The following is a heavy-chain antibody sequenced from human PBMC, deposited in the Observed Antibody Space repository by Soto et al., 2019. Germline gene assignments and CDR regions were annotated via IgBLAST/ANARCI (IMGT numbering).Heavy chain of an antibody. CDR1: GDSVSSKSVA. D-gene: IGHD2-8*01. CDR2: TYYRSKWYT. V-gene: IGHV6-1*01. J-gene: IGHJ5*01. CDR3: ARLIGNSWLDS. Sequence: SQTLSLTCAIFGDSVSSKSVAWNWIRQSPSRGLEWLGRTYYRSKWYTDYAVSVKGRITISPDTSNNQLSLQLNSVTPDDTAVYYCARLIGNSWLDSWGQGTLVTVSS.